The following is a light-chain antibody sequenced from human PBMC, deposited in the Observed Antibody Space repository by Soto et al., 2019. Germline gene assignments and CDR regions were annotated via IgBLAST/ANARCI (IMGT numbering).Light chain of an antibody. Sequence: DIQMTQSPSSLTASLGERVTITCRASQSISSYLNWYQQKPGKAPKLLIYAASSLQSGVPSRFSGSGSGTDFTLTISSLQPEDFATYYCQQSYRTPTFGQGTRLEI. V-gene: IGKV1-39*01. J-gene: IGKJ5*01. CDR3: QQSYRTPT. CDR1: QSISSY. CDR2: AAS.